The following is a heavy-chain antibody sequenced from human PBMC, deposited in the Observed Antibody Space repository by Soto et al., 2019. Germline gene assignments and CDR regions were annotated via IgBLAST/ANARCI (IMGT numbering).Heavy chain of an antibody. CDR1: GFTVSSNY. Sequence: EVQLVESGGGLVQPGGSLRLSCAASGFTVSSNYMSWVRQAPGKGLEWVSVIYSGGSTYYADSVKGRFTISRDNSNNTLYLQMNSLRAEDTAVYYCAREEGGYCSGDCTYWYFDLWGRGTLVTVSS. CDR2: IYSGGST. J-gene: IGHJ2*01. D-gene: IGHD2-21*02. CDR3: AREEGGYCSGDCTYWYFDL. V-gene: IGHV3-66*01.